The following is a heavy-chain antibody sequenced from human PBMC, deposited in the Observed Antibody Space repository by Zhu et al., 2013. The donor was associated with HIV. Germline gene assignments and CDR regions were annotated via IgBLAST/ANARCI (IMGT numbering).Heavy chain of an antibody. Sequence: QVQLVQSGAEVKKPGSSVKVSCKASGGTFSSYAISWVRQAPGQGLEWMGGIIPIFGTANYAQKFQGRVTITADESTSTAYMELSSLRSEDTAVYYCASPPYLLWFGVGYYRTDTYYYYYGSGRLG. D-gene: IGHD3-10*01. CDR1: GGTFSSYA. CDR2: IIPIFGTA. V-gene: IGHV1-69*01. J-gene: IGHJ6*01. CDR3: ASPPYLLWFGVGYYRTDTYYYYYGSGR.